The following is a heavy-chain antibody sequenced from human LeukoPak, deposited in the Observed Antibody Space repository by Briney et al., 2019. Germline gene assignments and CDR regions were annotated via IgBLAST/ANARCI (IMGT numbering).Heavy chain of an antibody. Sequence: GSLRLSCEVSGFPFTLYNMNWVRQPPGKGLEWIGEINHSGSTNYNPSLKSRVTISVDTSKNQFSLKLSSVTAADTAVYYCARRYQYYDFWSGPRRGWYFDLWGRGTLVTVSS. CDR3: ARRYQYYDFWSGPRRGWYFDL. CDR2: INHSGST. V-gene: IGHV4-34*01. D-gene: IGHD3-3*01. CDR1: GFPFTLYN. J-gene: IGHJ2*01.